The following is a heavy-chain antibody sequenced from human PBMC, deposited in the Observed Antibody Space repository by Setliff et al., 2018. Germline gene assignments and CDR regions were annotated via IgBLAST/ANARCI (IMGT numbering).Heavy chain of an antibody. CDR3: VRSSAPQVVLAADFDF. CDR1: GYAFTSYG. CDR2: ISAYNGNT. D-gene: IGHD6-19*01. Sequence: ASVKVSCKASGYAFTSYGISWVRQAPGQGLEWMGWISAYNGNTNYPQWLQDRVTMTIDTSATTVYRELKSLRSDDTAVYYCVRSSAPQVVLAADFDFWGQGTPVTVSS. V-gene: IGHV1-18*01. J-gene: IGHJ4*02.